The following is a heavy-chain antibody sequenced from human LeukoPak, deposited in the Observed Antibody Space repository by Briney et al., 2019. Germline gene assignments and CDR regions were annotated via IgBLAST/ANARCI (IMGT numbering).Heavy chain of an antibody. CDR1: GFTFSSYS. CDR2: ISSSSSYI. Sequence: GGSLRLSCAASGFTFSSYSMNWVRQAPGKGLEWVSSISSSSSYIYYADSVKGRFTISRDNAKNSLYLQMNSLRAEDTAVYYCAREYYDSSGYYYLMTYYYYMDVWGKGTTVTASS. D-gene: IGHD3-22*01. CDR3: AREYYDSSGYYYLMTYYYYMDV. J-gene: IGHJ6*03. V-gene: IGHV3-21*01.